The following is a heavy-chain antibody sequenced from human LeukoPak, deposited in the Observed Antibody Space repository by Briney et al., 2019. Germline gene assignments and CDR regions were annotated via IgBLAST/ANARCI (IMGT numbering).Heavy chain of an antibody. Sequence: GGSLRLSCAASGFTFSSYAMSWVGQAPGKGLEWVSAISGSGGSTYYADSVKGRFTISRDNSKNTLYLQMNSLRAEDTAVYYCAKDLCSGGSCYVADYWGQGTLVTVSS. V-gene: IGHV3-23*01. CDR3: AKDLCSGGSCYVADY. CDR2: ISGSGGST. D-gene: IGHD2-15*01. J-gene: IGHJ4*02. CDR1: GFTFSSYA.